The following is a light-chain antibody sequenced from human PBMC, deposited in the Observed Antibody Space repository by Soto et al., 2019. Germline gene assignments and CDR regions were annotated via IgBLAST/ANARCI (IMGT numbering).Light chain of an antibody. CDR2: EVS. J-gene: IGLJ1*01. CDR1: SSDVGGYNY. V-gene: IGLV2-14*01. CDR3: SPYTSSSTLDYV. Sequence: QSVPTQPASVSGSPGQSITISCTGTSSDVGGYNYVSWYQQHPGKAPKLMIYEVSNRPSGVSNRFSSSKSGNTASLAISGLQAEDEADYYCSPYTSSSTLDYVFGTGTQLTVL.